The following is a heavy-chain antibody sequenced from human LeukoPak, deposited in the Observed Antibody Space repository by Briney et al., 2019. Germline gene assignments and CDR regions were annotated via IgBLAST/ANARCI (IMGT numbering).Heavy chain of an antibody. J-gene: IGHJ4*02. Sequence: SETLSLTCTVSGGSISSGGYYWSWIRQHPGKGLEWIGYIYYSGSTYYNPSLKSRVTISVDTSKNQFSLKLTSVTAADTAVYYCAREGGPYRPLDYSGQGTLVTVAS. CDR3: AREGGPYRPLDY. CDR2: IYYSGST. CDR1: GGSISSGGYY. V-gene: IGHV4-31*03.